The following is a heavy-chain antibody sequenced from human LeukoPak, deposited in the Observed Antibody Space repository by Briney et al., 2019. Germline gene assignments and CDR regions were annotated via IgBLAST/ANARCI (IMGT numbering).Heavy chain of an antibody. J-gene: IGHJ6*02. CDR3: AKDLAPVVPAAIQFYGVGSKYYYYGMDV. CDR1: GFTFDDYA. V-gene: IGHV3-9*01. Sequence: GGSLRLSCAASGFTFDDYAMHWVRQAPGKGLEWVSGISWNSGSIGYADSVKGRFTISRDNAKNSLYLQMNSLRAEDTALYYCAKDLAPVVPAAIQFYGVGSKYYYYGMDVWGQGTTVTVSS. CDR2: ISWNSGSI. D-gene: IGHD2-2*02.